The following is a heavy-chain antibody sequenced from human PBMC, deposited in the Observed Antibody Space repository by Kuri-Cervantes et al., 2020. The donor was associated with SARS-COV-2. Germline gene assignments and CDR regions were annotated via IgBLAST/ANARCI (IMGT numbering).Heavy chain of an antibody. CDR3: ARSPLNEHDYGDYELHY. CDR1: GYTFTSYA. CDR2: INAGNGNT. J-gene: IGHJ4*02. Sequence: ASVKVSCKASGYTFTSYAMHWVRQAPGQRLELMGWINAGNGNTKYSQKFQGRVTITRDTSASTAYMELSSLRSEDTAVYYCARSPLNEHDYGDYELHYWGQGTLVTVSS. D-gene: IGHD4-17*01. V-gene: IGHV1-3*01.